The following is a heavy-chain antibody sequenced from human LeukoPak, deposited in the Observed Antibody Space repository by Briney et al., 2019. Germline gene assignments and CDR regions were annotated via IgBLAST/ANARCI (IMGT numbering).Heavy chain of an antibody. CDR1: GYTFTSYG. V-gene: IGHV1-18*01. J-gene: IGHJ6*02. CDR3: ARDYDVVVVAAEGTDGMDV. D-gene: IGHD2-15*01. CDR2: ISAYNGNT. Sequence: GASVKVSCKASGYTFTSYGISWVRQAPGQGLEWMGWISAYNGNTNYAQKLQGRVTMTTDTSTSTAYMELRSLRSDATAVYYCARDYDVVVVAAEGTDGMDVWGQGTTATVSS.